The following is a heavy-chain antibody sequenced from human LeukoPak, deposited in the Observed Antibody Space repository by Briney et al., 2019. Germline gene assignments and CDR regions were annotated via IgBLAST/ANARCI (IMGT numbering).Heavy chain of an antibody. CDR3: AIVVKDAFDI. D-gene: IGHD3-22*01. J-gene: IGHJ3*02. Sequence: SQTLSLTCTVSGGSISSGGYYWGWIRQHPGTGREWIGYIYYSGSTYYNPSLKSRVTISVDTSKNQFSLKLSSVTAADTAVYYCAIVVKDAFDIWGQGTMVTVSS. CDR2: IYYSGST. V-gene: IGHV4-31*03. CDR1: GGSISSGGYY.